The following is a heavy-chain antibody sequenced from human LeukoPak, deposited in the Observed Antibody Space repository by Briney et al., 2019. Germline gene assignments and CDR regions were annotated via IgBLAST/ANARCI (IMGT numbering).Heavy chain of an antibody. Sequence: GGSLRLSCAASGFTFSSFGMHWVRQAPGKGLEWVAFISYDVSNKYYADSVKGRFTFSRDNSKNTLYLQMISLGAEDTAVYYCGSSGSGYFPPHWGQGTLVTVSS. CDR2: ISYDVSNK. D-gene: IGHD3-22*01. J-gene: IGHJ4*02. V-gene: IGHV3-30*03. CDR3: GSSGSGYFPPH. CDR1: GFTFSSFG.